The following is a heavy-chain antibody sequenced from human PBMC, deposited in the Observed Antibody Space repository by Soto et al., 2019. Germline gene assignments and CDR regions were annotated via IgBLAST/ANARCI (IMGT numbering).Heavy chain of an antibody. CDR3: ARDHMVRGDNWFDP. V-gene: IGHV1-18*01. CDR2: ISAYNGNT. D-gene: IGHD3-10*01. CDR1: GYTFTSYG. J-gene: IGHJ5*02. Sequence: ASVKVSCKASGYTFTSYGISWVRQAPGQGLEWMGWISAYNGNTNYAQKLQGRVTMTTDTSTSTAYMELRSLRSDDTAVYYCARDHMVRGDNWFDPWGQGTLVTVSS.